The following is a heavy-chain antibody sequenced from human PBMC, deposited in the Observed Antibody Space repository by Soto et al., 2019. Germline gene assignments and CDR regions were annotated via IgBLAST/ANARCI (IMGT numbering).Heavy chain of an antibody. D-gene: IGHD3-22*01. Sequence: SETLSLTCSFSGDSVTSHYLTWIRQSPEKGLEWIGYMHYTGFSHYNPSLKSRLTISVDRSKNQFTLKLTSVTAADTAVFYCAGLFPYVSSGYHLNYLGQGTLVTVSS. V-gene: IGHV4-59*02. CDR1: GDSVTSHY. J-gene: IGHJ4*02. CDR3: AGLFPYVSSGYHLNY. CDR2: MHYTGFS.